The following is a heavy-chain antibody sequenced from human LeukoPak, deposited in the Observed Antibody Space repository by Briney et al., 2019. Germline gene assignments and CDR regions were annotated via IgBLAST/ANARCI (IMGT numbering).Heavy chain of an antibody. CDR2: ITNSGSDI. J-gene: IGHJ3*02. Sequence: PGGSLRLSCVVSGFTFSDFHMSWLRQAPGKGLEWISYITNSGSDIEYADSVKGRFTISWDNAKKSLYQEMNTLRAEDTAIYYCARDPSGSYYPRVSGALDIWGQGTMVTVSS. V-gene: IGHV3-11*01. CDR1: GFTFSDFH. CDR3: ARDPSGSYYPRVSGALDI. D-gene: IGHD1-26*01.